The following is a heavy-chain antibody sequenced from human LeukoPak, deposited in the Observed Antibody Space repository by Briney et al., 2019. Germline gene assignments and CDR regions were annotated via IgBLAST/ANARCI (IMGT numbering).Heavy chain of an antibody. V-gene: IGHV3-53*01. D-gene: IGHD3-22*01. J-gene: IGHJ4*02. Sequence: PGGSLRLSCAASGFTFSSYGVSWVRQARGKGVEWVSFIYSGGNTHNSDSVKGRFTISRDNSKNTLYLQMNSLRAEDTAVYYCARRAGDYSHPYDYWGQGTLVTVSS. CDR2: IYSGGNT. CDR1: GFTFSSYG. CDR3: ARRAGDYSHPYDY.